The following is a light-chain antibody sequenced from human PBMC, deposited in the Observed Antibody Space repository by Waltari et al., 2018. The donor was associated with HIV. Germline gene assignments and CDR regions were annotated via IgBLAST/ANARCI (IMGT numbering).Light chain of an antibody. CDR1: KSLLYRPNNKDS. J-gene: IGKJ3*01. Sequence: DIVMTQLPDSLAVSLGERATLNCKSSKSLLYRPNNKDSLAGYQQKPGQSPKLLSYWASTREFGVPDRFSGSGSGTDFTLTISSLQAEDVAVYYCQQYYSTPPTFGPGTKVDIK. V-gene: IGKV4-1*01. CDR2: WAS. CDR3: QQYYSTPPT.